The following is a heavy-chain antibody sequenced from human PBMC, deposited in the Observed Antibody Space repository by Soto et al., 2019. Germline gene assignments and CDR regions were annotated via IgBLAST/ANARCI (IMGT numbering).Heavy chain of an antibody. Sequence: GASVKVSCKASGYTFTSYGISWVRQAPGQGLEWMGWISAYNGNTSYAQKLQGRVTMTTDTSTSTAYMELRSLRSDDTAVYYCARVTIFGVVIIAFDYWGQGTLVTVSS. CDR1: GYTFTSYG. D-gene: IGHD3-3*01. CDR3: ARVTIFGVVIIAFDY. V-gene: IGHV1-18*01. CDR2: ISAYNGNT. J-gene: IGHJ4*02.